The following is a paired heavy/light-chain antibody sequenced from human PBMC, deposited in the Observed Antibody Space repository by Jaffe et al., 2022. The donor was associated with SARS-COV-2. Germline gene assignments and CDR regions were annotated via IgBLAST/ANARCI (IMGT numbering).Light chain of an antibody. CDR1: SSNIGTKT. V-gene: IGLV1-44*01. J-gene: IGLJ3*02. CDR3: AAWDDRPKGWV. Sequence: QSVLTQPPSASGTPGQRVTISCSGSSSNIGTKTVNWYQQLPGTAPKLLIYKNNQRPSGVPDRFSGSKSGTSASLAISGVQSEDEAEYHCAAWDDRPKGWVFGGGTKLTVL. CDR2: KNN.
Heavy chain of an antibody. CDR1: GFTFSSYV. V-gene: IGHV3-64*05. J-gene: IGHJ4*02. CDR3: VRGGQPGDWELSDN. Sequence: EVQLVESGGGLVQPGGSLRLSCSASGFTFSSYVMHWVRQAPGKGLEYVSAISSNGGSTYYLDSVKGRFTISRDNSKNTLYFQMSSLRAEDTAVYYCVRGGQPGDWELSDNWGQGTLVTVSS. CDR2: ISSNGGST. D-gene: IGHD2-21*01.